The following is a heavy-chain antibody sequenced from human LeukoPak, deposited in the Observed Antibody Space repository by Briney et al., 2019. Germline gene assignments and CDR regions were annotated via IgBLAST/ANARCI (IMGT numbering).Heavy chain of an antibody. J-gene: IGHJ2*01. CDR1: GGSISSYY. V-gene: IGHV4-59*01. CDR2: IYYSGST. D-gene: IGHD4-17*01. CDR3: ARVGTTVTTRSYWYFVL. Sequence: SETLSLTCTVSGGSISSYYWSWIRQLPGKGLEWIGYIYYSGSTNYNPSLKSRVTISVDTSKNQFSLKLSSVTAADTAVYYCARVGTTVTTRSYWYFVLWGRGTLVTVSS.